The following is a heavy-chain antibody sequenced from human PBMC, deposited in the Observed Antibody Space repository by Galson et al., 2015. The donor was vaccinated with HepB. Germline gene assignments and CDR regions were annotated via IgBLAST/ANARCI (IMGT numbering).Heavy chain of an antibody. D-gene: IGHD2-2*01. CDR1: GYTFTSYG. J-gene: IGHJ4*02. CDR2: ISAYNGNT. CDR3: VRVWDIVVVPAALDY. Sequence: SVKVSCKASGYTFTSYGISWVRQAPGQGLEWMGWISAYNGNTNYAQKLQGRVTMTTDTSTSTAYMELRSLRSDDTAVYYCVRVWDIVVVPAALDYWGQGTLVTDSS. V-gene: IGHV1-18*01.